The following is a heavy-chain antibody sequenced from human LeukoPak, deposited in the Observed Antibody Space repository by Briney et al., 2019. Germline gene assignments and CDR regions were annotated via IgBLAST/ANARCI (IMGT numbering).Heavy chain of an antibody. CDR3: ARGRYSSSRFYYYYMDV. J-gene: IGHJ6*03. CDR1: GGSIGSSDYY. D-gene: IGHD6-13*01. CDR2: MYYSGST. V-gene: IGHV4-39*01. Sequence: KPSETLSLTCTVSGGSIGSSDYYWGWIRQPPGKGLEWIGSMYYSGSTYYNPSLKSRVTISVDTSKNQFSLKLSSVTAADTALYYCARGRYSSSRFYYYYMDVWGKGTTVTVSS.